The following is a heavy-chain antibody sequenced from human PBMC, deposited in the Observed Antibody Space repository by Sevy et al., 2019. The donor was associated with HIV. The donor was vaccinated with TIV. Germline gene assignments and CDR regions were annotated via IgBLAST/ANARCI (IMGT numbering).Heavy chain of an antibody. CDR2: IYSGGST. CDR3: ARDRYYDASGYYYYYYGLDV. Sequence: GGSLRLSCAASGFTFGSYGMHWVRQAPGKGLEWVSTIYSGGSTFYADSVKGRFTISRDNSKNTLYLHMNSLRAEDTAVYYCARDRYYDASGYYYYYYGLDVWGQGTTVTVSS. CDR1: GFTFGSYG. V-gene: IGHV3-66*01. J-gene: IGHJ6*02. D-gene: IGHD3-22*01.